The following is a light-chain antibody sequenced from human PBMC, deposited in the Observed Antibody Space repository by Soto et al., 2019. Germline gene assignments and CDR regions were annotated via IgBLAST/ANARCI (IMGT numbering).Light chain of an antibody. V-gene: IGKV3-15*01. Sequence: EIVMTQSPATLSVSPGERATLSCRASQSINSNLAWYQQKPGQAPRLLIYGASTRATGVPARFSGSGSGTAFTLTISSLQSEDFAVYYCQQYSNWWSFGQGTKVDIK. CDR2: GAS. CDR1: QSINSN. J-gene: IGKJ1*01. CDR3: QQYSNWWS.